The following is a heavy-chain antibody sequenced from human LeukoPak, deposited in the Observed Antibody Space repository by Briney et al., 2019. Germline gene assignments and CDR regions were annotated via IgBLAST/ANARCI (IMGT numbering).Heavy chain of an antibody. J-gene: IGHJ6*02. CDR1: GGSISSGGYY. Sequence: SETLSLTCTVSGGSISSGGYYWSWIRQHPGKGLEWIGYIYYSGSTYYNPSLKSRVTISVDTSKNQFSLELSSVTAADTAVYYCASRLGAGYVYYYYGMDVWGQGTTVTVSS. V-gene: IGHV4-31*03. CDR2: IYYSGST. CDR3: ASRLGAGYVYYYYGMDV. D-gene: IGHD3-9*01.